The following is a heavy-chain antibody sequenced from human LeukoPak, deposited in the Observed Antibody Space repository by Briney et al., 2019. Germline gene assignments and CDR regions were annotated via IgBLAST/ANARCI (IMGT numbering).Heavy chain of an antibody. CDR1: GFTFSSSA. D-gene: IGHD2-15*01. CDR2: ISGSGGST. V-gene: IGHV3-23*01. CDR3: AKECSGGGCYSNSQYYYYGMDV. J-gene: IGHJ6*02. Sequence: GSLRLSCAASGFTFSSSAMSWVRQAPGKGLEWVSAISGSGGSTYYADSVKGRFTVSRDNSKNTLYLQMNSLRAEDTAVFYCAKECSGGGCYSNSQYYYYGMDVWGQGTTVTVSS.